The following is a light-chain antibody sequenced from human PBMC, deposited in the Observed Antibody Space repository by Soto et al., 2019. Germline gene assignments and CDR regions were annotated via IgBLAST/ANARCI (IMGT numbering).Light chain of an antibody. J-gene: IGLJ1*01. V-gene: IGLV1-40*01. CDR1: SSNIGAGYD. CDR2: GNS. Sequence: QSVLTQPPSVSGAPGQRVTISCTGRSSNIGAGYDVHWYQQLPGTAPKLLIYGNSNRPSGVPDRFSRSKSGTSASLAITGLQAEDEADYYCQSYDSGLSGYVSGTGTKLTVL. CDR3: QSYDSGLSGYV.